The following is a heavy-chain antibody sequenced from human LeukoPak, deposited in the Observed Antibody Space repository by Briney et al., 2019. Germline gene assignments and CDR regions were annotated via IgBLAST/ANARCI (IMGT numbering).Heavy chain of an antibody. CDR1: GFTFSRYT. V-gene: IGHV3-23*01. Sequence: PGGSLRLSCAASGFTFSRYTISWVRQAPGKGLKWVAGIRGSGTTTYYADSVKGRFTISRDNSKNTLYLQMNSLRDEDTAVYYCATDDDDFLDLFEIWGQGTMVTVSS. CDR3: ATDDDDFLDLFEI. J-gene: IGHJ3*02. CDR2: IRGSGTTT. D-gene: IGHD3-3*01.